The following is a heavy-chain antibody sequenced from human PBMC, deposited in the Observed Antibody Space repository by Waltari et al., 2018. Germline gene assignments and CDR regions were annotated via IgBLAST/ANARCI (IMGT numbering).Heavy chain of an antibody. CDR1: GLRFRNYS. CDR3: ARAGPITSQYYFYMDI. CDR2: IWFDGSNK. V-gene: IGHV3-33*01. Sequence: QVQVVASGGGVVQPGRSLRLSCAAGGLRFRNYSMHWVRQAPGKGLELVAIIWFDGSNKYYADPVKGRFTISRDNSKDTLYLQMNNLRVEDTAVYYCARAGPITSQYYFYMDIWGRGTTVTVSS. D-gene: IGHD1-20*01. J-gene: IGHJ6*03.